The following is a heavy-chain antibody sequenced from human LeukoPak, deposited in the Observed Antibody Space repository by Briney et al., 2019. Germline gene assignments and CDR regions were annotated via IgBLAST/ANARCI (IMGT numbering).Heavy chain of an antibody. Sequence: GGSLRLSCAASGFTFSSYAMHWVRQAPGKGLEWVAVISYDGSNKYYADSVKGRFTISRDNSKNTLYLQMNSLRAEDTAVYYCARDPTAARYYYYMDVWGKGTTVAVSS. CDR2: ISYDGSNK. CDR1: GFTFSSYA. CDR3: ARDPTAARYYYYMDV. J-gene: IGHJ6*03. V-gene: IGHV3-30-3*01. D-gene: IGHD2-21*02.